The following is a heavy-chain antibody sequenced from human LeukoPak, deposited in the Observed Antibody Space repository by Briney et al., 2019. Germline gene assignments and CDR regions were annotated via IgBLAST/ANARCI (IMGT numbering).Heavy chain of an antibody. CDR2: IYSGGST. V-gene: IGHV3-66*01. J-gene: IGHJ4*02. CDR1: GFTVSSNY. CDR3: ARTAGAAYYYDSSGYFDY. Sequence: SGGSLRLSCAASGFTVSSNYMSWVRQAPGKGLEWVSVIYSGGSTYYADSVKGRFTISRDNSKNTLYLQMNSLRAEDTDVYYCARTAGAAYYYDSSGYFDYWGQGTLVTVSS. D-gene: IGHD3-22*01.